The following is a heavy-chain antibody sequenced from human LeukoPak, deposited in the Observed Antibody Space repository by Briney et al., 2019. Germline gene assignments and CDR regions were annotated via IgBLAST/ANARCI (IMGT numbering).Heavy chain of an antibody. CDR2: ISGSGAST. CDR1: GFNFNAYA. J-gene: IGHJ4*02. D-gene: IGHD6-13*01. CDR3: AKDAQYSSISGFEY. V-gene: IGHV3-23*01. Sequence: GGSLRLSCAASGFNFNAYAMKWVRHAPGKGLECVSTISGSGASTYYADSVMGRFIIASDNSKNTLYLQMISLRTEDTTVYYCAKDAQYSSISGFEYWGQGTMVTVSS.